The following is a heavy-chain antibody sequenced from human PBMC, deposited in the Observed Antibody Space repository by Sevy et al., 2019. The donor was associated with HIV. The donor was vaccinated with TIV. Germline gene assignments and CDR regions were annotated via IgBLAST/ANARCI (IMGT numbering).Heavy chain of an antibody. V-gene: IGHV3-72*01. CDR1: GFTFSDHY. J-gene: IGHJ4*02. Sequence: GGSLRLSCAASGFTFSDHYMEWVRQAPGKGLEWVGRIRNKADSYTTEYAASVKGRFTISSDDSKNSLYLLMNGLKTEDTAVYYCATDAGIAAAGRVFDYWGQGTLVTVSS. CDR3: ATDAGIAAAGRVFDY. D-gene: IGHD6-13*01. CDR2: IRNKADSYTT.